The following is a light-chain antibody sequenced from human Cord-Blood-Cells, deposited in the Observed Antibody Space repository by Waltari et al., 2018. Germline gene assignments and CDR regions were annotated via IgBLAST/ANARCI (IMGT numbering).Light chain of an antibody. CDR2: STS. CDR1: TGAVPSGYY. CDR3: LLYYGGAWV. J-gene: IGLJ3*02. V-gene: IGLV7-43*01. Sequence: QTVVTQELSLTVSPGGTVTLPCASSTGAVPSGYYPNWVHQKPGQAPRPLIYSTSNKHSWTPARFSGSLLGGKAALTLSGVQPEDEAEYYCLLYYGGAWVFGGGTKLTVL.